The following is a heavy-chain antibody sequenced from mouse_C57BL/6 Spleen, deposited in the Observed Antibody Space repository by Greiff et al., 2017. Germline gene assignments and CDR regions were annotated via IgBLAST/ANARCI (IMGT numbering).Heavy chain of an antibody. CDR3: TTLTAQATFDY. D-gene: IGHD3-2*02. CDR1: GFNIKDDY. CDR2: IDPENGDT. J-gene: IGHJ2*01. Sequence: EVQLQQSGAELVRPGASVKLSCTASGFNIKDDYMHWVKQRPEQGLEWIGWIDPENGDTEYASKFQGKATITADTSSNTAYLQLSSLTSEDTAVYYCTTLTAQATFDYWGQGTTLTVSS. V-gene: IGHV14-4*01.